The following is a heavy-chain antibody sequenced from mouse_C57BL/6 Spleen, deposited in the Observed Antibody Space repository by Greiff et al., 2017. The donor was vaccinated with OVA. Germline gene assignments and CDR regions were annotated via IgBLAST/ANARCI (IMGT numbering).Heavy chain of an antibody. V-gene: IGHV1-64*01. CDR3: ARYDDGYYLYAMDY. Sequence: QVQLQQPGAELVKPGASVKLSCKASGYTFTSYWMHWVKQRPGQGLEWIGMIHPNSGSTNYNEKFKSKATLTVDTSSSTAYMPLSSLTSEDSAVYYCARYDDGYYLYAMDYGGQGTSVTVAS. D-gene: IGHD2-3*01. CDR1: GYTFTSYW. CDR2: IHPNSGST. J-gene: IGHJ4*01.